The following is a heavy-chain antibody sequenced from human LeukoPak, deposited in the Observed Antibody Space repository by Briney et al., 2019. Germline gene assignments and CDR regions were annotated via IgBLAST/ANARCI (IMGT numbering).Heavy chain of an antibody. CDR3: AKFARGYSYGHPDY. Sequence: MPGGSLRLSCAASGFTFSKAWMSWIRQATGKGLEWLGRIKSNADGGTTDYAAPVQDRITISRDDSQNTLYLQLDSLRAEDTAVYYCAKFARGYSYGHPDYWGQGTLVTVSS. CDR2: IKSNADGGTT. J-gene: IGHJ4*02. CDR1: GFTFSKAW. D-gene: IGHD5-18*01. V-gene: IGHV3-15*01.